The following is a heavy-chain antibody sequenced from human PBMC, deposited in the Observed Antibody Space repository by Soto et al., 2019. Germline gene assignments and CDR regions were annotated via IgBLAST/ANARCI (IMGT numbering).Heavy chain of an antibody. CDR1: GYTFTSYG. J-gene: IGHJ5*02. Sequence: ASLKVSCKASGYTFTSYGISWVRQAPGQGLEWMGWISAYNGNTNYAQKLQGRVTMTTDTSTSTAYMELRSLRSDDTAVYYCARDFGAVVPAAIGWFDPWGQGTLVTVSS. D-gene: IGHD2-2*02. CDR2: ISAYNGNT. CDR3: ARDFGAVVPAAIGWFDP. V-gene: IGHV1-18*01.